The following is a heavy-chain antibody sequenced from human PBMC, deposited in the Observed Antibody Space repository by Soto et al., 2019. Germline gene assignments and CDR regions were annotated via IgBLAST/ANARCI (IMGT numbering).Heavy chain of an antibody. D-gene: IGHD6-6*01. CDR2: IYTSGST. CDR1: GGSISSYY. CDR3: ARGPYSSSSGWFDP. V-gene: IGHV4-4*07. Sequence: KPSETLSLTCTVSGGSISSYYWSWIRQPAGKGLEWIGRIYTSGSTNYNPSLKSRVTMSVDTSKNQFSLKLNSVTAADTAVYYCARGPYSSSSGWFDPWGQGTLVTVSS. J-gene: IGHJ5*02.